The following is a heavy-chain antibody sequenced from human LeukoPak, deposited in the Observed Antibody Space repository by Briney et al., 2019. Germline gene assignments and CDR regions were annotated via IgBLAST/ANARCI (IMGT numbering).Heavy chain of an antibody. CDR3: ARDREMREYSGYGNDY. V-gene: IGHV3-7*01. Sequence: GGSLRLSCEASRFTFSSYWMSWVRQAPGKGLEWVANIKQDGSEKYYVDSVKGRFTISRDNAKNSLYQQMNSLRAEDTAVYYCARDREMREYSGYGNDYWGQGTLVTVSS. CDR1: RFTFSSYW. D-gene: IGHD5-12*01. CDR2: IKQDGSEK. J-gene: IGHJ4*02.